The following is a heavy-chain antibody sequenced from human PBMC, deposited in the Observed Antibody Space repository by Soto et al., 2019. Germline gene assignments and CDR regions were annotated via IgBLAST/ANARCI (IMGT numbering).Heavy chain of an antibody. CDR1: GFTFSTYG. CDR2: ISYDGSNE. CDR3: AKDQVSSGWYKWSWFDP. J-gene: IGHJ5*02. Sequence: QVQLVESGGGVVQPGRSLRLSCAASGFTFSTYGMHWVCQAPGRGLEWVALISYDGSNEEYADSVRGRFSISRDNSKNTLYLQMNSLRAEDTAVYYCAKDQVSSGWYKWSWFDPWGQGTLVTVSS. V-gene: IGHV3-30*18. D-gene: IGHD6-19*01.